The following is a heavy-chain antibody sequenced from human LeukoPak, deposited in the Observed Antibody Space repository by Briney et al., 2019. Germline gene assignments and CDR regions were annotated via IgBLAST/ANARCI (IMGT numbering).Heavy chain of an antibody. D-gene: IGHD2-21*02. CDR2: ISGSGGST. CDR1: GFTFSSYA. V-gene: IGHV3-23*01. CDR3: ARDRITYCGGDCYSGVDY. Sequence: GGSLRLSCAASGFTFSSYAMSWVRQAPGKGLEWVSAISGSGGSTYYADSVKGRFTISRDNSKNTLYLQMNSLRDEDTAVYYCARDRITYCGGDCYSGVDYWGQGTLVTVSS. J-gene: IGHJ4*02.